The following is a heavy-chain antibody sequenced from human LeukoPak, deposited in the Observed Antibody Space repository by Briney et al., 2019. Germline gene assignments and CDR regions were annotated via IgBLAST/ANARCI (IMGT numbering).Heavy chain of an antibody. CDR2: IERDGSSA. Sequence: GGSLRLSCAASGFTFTNYWMLWVRQAPGKGLEWVSRIERDGSSARYADPVKGRFLMSRDNAKNTLNIQMNSLRAEDTAVYYCARTVVAATPPHFDYWGQGTLVTVSS. CDR3: ARTVVAATPPHFDY. J-gene: IGHJ4*02. CDR1: GFTFTNYW. V-gene: IGHV3-74*01. D-gene: IGHD2-15*01.